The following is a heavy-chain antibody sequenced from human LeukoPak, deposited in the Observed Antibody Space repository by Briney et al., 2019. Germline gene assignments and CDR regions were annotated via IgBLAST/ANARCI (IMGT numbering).Heavy chain of an antibody. J-gene: IGHJ4*02. D-gene: IGHD5-18*01. V-gene: IGHV3-74*01. CDR3: ASDTVDTAVGIDY. CDR2: SNSDGSSR. Sequence: PGGSLRLSCAASGFTLSRHWMHWVRQAPGKGLVWVSRSNSDGSSRDYADSVKGRFTISRDNAKNTLYLQMNSLRAEDTAVYYCASDTVDTAVGIDYWGQGTLVTVSS. CDR1: GFTLSRHW.